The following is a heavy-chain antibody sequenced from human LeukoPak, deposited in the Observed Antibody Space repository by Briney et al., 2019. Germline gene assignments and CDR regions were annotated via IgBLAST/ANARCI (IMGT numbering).Heavy chain of an antibody. Sequence: GGSLRLSCAASGFTFDDYAMHWVRQAPGKGLEWVSLISWDGGSTYYADSVKGRFTISRDNSKNSLYLQMNSLRAEDTALYYCAKDRNDGGSYSTLDYWGQGTLVTVSS. CDR3: AKDRNDGGSYSTLDY. CDR1: GFTFDDYA. J-gene: IGHJ4*02. V-gene: IGHV3-43D*03. CDR2: ISWDGGST. D-gene: IGHD1-26*01.